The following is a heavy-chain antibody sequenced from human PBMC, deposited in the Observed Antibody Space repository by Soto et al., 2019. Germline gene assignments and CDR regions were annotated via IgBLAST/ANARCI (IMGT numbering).Heavy chain of an antibody. J-gene: IGHJ3*02. Sequence: QVQLVQSGAEVKKPGSAVKVSCKASGGTFSSYTISWVRQAPGQGLEWMGRIIPILGIANYAQKFQGRVTITADKSTSTAYMDLSSLRSEDTAVYYCARPHRSSFGDYAFDIWGQGTMVTVSS. CDR1: GGTFSSYT. CDR3: ARPHRSSFGDYAFDI. D-gene: IGHD6-13*01. V-gene: IGHV1-69*02. CDR2: IIPILGIA.